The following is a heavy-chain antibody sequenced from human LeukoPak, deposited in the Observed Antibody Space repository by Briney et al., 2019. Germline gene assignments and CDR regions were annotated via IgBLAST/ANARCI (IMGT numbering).Heavy chain of an antibody. V-gene: IGHV1-2*02. CDR1: GYTFTGYY. CDR2: INPNSGGT. J-gene: IGHJ4*02. D-gene: IGHD4-17*01. Sequence: GASVTVSFKASGYTFTGYYMHWVRQAPGQGLEWMGWINPNSGGTNYAQKFQGRVTMTRDTSISTAYMELSRLRSDDTAVYYCARVLGDYGGKWYYFDYWGQGTLVTVSS. CDR3: ARVLGDYGGKWYYFDY.